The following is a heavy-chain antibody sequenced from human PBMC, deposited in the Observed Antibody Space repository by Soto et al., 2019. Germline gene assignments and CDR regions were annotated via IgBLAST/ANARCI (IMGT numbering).Heavy chain of an antibody. CDR1: GGSFSGYY. V-gene: IGHV4-34*01. Sequence: QVQLQQWGAGLLKPSETLSLTCAVYGGSFSGYYWSWIRQPPGQGLEWIGEINHSGSNNYNPSLKSRVTISSDTSKNQFSLKLSSVTAADTAVYYCARRTAGYYGSGSYGGWGQGTLVTVSS. CDR3: ARRTAGYYGSGSYGG. D-gene: IGHD3-10*01. J-gene: IGHJ4*02. CDR2: INHSGSN.